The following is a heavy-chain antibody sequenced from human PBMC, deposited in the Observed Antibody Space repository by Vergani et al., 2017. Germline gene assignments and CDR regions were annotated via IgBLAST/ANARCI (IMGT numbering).Heavy chain of an antibody. Sequence: QVQLVQSGGGVVRPGGSLRVSCAASGFTFSNYAMHWVRQTPGKGLEWVAFIRYDGGKTYYGDSVKGRFTSTRDNSKNTLFLQMNSLTPDDTAVYYCAKDPGGSYVKHFDYWGQGTLVTVSS. CDR1: GFTFSNYA. J-gene: IGHJ4*02. CDR2: IRYDGGKT. D-gene: IGHD1-26*01. V-gene: IGHV3-30*02. CDR3: AKDPGGSYVKHFDY.